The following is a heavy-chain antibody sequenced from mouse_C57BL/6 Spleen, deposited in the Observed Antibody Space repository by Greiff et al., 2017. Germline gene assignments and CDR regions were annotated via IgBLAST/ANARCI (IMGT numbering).Heavy chain of an antibody. CDR3: ARGGITTVAGGFDY. J-gene: IGHJ2*01. V-gene: IGHV1-64*01. CDR1: GYTFTSYW. Sequence: QVQLQQPGAELVKPGASVKLSCKASGYTFTSYWMHWVKQRPGQGLEWIGMIHPNSGSTNYNEKFKSKATLTVDKSSSTAYMQLSSLTSEDSAVYYCARGGITTVAGGFDYWGQGTTLTVSS. CDR2: IHPNSGST. D-gene: IGHD1-1*01.